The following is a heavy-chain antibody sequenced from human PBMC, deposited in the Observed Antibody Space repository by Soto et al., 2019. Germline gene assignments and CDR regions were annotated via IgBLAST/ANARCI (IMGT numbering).Heavy chain of an antibody. Sequence: ASETLSLTCTVSGGSILNGGHYWTWIRQHPGKGLEWIGKIFFSGNTHYNPALKSRLTFSVDTSKNHFSLQLRSVTAADTAVYYCARVGGDDFGDSGGFDYWGQGTLVTVSS. CDR3: ARVGGDDFGDSGGFDY. CDR1: GGSILNGGHY. D-gene: IGHD4-17*01. CDR2: IFFSGNT. V-gene: IGHV4-31*03. J-gene: IGHJ4*02.